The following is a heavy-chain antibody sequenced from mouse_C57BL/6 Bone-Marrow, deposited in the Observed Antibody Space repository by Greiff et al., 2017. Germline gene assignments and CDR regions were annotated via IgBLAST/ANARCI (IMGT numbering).Heavy chain of an antibody. CDR2: ISSGSSTI. CDR3: ARGYYYGSSYAKSSYFDV. D-gene: IGHD1-1*01. Sequence: EVQVVESGGGLVKPGGSLKLSCAASGFTFSDYGMHWVRQAPEKGLEWVAYISSGSSTIYYADTVKGRFTISRDNAKNTLFLQMTSLRSEDTAMYYCARGYYYGSSYAKSSYFDVWGTGTTVTVSS. J-gene: IGHJ1*03. CDR1: GFTFSDYG. V-gene: IGHV5-17*01.